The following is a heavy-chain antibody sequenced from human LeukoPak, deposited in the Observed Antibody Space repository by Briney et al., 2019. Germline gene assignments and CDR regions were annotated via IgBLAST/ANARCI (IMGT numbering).Heavy chain of an antibody. D-gene: IGHD2-15*01. J-gene: IGHJ3*02. CDR3: AREVVIAPRRGYAFDI. V-gene: IGHV5-51*01. CDR1: GYSFTNYW. CDR2: IYPGDSYT. Sequence: GESLKISCEGSGYSFTNYWIGWVRQMPGKGLEWMGIIYPGDSYTRYSPSFQGQVTISADKSINTAYLQWSSLKTSDTAMYYCAREVVIAPRRGYAFDIWGQGTVATVSS.